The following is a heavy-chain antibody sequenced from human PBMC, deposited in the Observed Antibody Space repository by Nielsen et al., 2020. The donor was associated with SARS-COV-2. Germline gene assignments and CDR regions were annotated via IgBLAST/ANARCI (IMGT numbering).Heavy chain of an antibody. CDR3: AKVGGYCSSTSCSGFDY. Sequence: GGSLRLSCAASGFTFDDYAMHWVRQAPGKGLEWVSGISWNSGSIGYADSVKGRFTISRDNAKNSLYLQMNSLRAEDTALYYCAKVGGYCSSTSCSGFDYWGQGTLVTVSS. CDR2: ISWNSGSI. J-gene: IGHJ4*02. D-gene: IGHD2-2*03. CDR1: GFTFDDYA. V-gene: IGHV3-9*01.